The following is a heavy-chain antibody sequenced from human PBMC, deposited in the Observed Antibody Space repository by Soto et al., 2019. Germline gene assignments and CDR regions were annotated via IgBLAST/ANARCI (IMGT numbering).Heavy chain of an antibody. CDR2: ISSSGNTI. D-gene: IGHD5-12*01. CDR3: ARRYSGGRAFDI. V-gene: IGHV3-11*01. CDR1: EFTFSDYY. J-gene: IGHJ3*02. Sequence: QVQLVESGGGLVRPGESLRLSCAASEFTFSDYYMSWIRQAPGKGLEWVSYISSSGNTIYYADSVKGRFTIARDNAKNSLYLQMNGLRAEDTAVYYCARRYSGGRAFDICGQGTMVTVSS.